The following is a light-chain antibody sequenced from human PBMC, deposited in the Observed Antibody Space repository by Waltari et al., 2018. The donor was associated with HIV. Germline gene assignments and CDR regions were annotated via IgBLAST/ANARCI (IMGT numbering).Light chain of an antibody. J-gene: IGLJ2*01. V-gene: IGLV2-8*01. Sequence: QSALTQPPSASGSPGQSVTISCTGTSSDVGGYNYVSWYQQHPGKAPKLMIYEVSKRPSGVPDLFSGSKSGNTASLTVSGLQAEDEADYYCSSYAGSNTHVVFGGGTKLTVL. CDR3: SSYAGSNTHVV. CDR1: SSDVGGYNY. CDR2: EVS.